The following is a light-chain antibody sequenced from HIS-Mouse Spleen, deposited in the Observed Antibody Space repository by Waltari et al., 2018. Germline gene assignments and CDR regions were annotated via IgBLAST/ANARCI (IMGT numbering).Light chain of an antibody. CDR2: EDS. J-gene: IGLJ2*01. CDR1: AVLKKY. Sequence: SYELTQPPSVSVSPGQTARITCPGDAVLKKYAYWYQQKSGQAPVLVIYEDSKRPSGIPERFSGSSSGTMATLTISGAQVEDEADYYCYSTDSSGNHRVFGGGTKLTVL. V-gene: IGLV3-10*01. CDR3: YSTDSSGNHRV.